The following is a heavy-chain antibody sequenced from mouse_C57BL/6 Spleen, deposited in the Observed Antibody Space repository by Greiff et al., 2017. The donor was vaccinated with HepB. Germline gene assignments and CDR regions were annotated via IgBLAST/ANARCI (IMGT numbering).Heavy chain of an antibody. CDR1: GFTFSSYA. J-gene: IGHJ4*01. CDR2: ISDGGSYT. Sequence: EVQVVESGGGLVKPGGSLKLSCAASGFTFSSYAMSWVRQTPEKRLEWVATISDGGSYTYYPDNVKGRFTISRDNAKNNLYLQMSHLKSEDTAMYYCARLGRAMDYWGQGTSVTVSS. CDR3: ARLGRAMDY. V-gene: IGHV5-4*01. D-gene: IGHD4-1*01.